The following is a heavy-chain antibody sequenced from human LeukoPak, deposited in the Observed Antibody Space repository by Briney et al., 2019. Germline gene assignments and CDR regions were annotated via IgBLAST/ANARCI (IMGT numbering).Heavy chain of an antibody. CDR3: VPNRSGYLPRSLPPYFDY. D-gene: IGHD3-22*01. J-gene: IGHJ4*02. CDR2: IIPIFGTA. V-gene: IGHV1-69*05. Sequence: SVKVSCKASGGTFSNYAFNWVRQAPGQGLEWMGGIIPIFGTADYAQKFQGRVTLTTDESTTTAYMELSSLRSEDTAVYYCVPNRSGYLPRSLPPYFDYWGQGTLVTVSS. CDR1: GGTFSNYA.